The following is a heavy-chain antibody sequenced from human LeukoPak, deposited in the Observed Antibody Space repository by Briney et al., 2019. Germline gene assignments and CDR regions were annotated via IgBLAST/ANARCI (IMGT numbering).Heavy chain of an antibody. CDR2: MNPNSGNT. Sequence: ASVKVSCKASGYTFTSYDINWVRQATGQGLEWMGWMNPNSGNTGYAQKFQGRVTMTRNTSISTAYMELSSLRSEDTAVYYCACHEPDSTYYYYGMDVWGQGTTVTVPS. D-gene: IGHD1-14*01. CDR1: GYTFTSYD. J-gene: IGHJ6*02. CDR3: ACHEPDSTYYYYGMDV. V-gene: IGHV1-8*01.